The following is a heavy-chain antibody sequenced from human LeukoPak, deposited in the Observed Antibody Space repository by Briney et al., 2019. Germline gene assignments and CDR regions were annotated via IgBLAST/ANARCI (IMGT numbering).Heavy chain of an antibody. D-gene: IGHD5-18*01. J-gene: IGHJ4*02. CDR1: GYTFTGYY. CDR2: INPNSGGT. Sequence: ASVKVSCKASGYTFTGYYMHWVRQAPGQGLEWMGWINPNSGGTNYAQKFQGRVTMTRDTSISTAYMELSRLRSDDTAVYYCARLVGGYRYGYFDYWGQGTLVTVSS. V-gene: IGHV1-2*02. CDR3: ARLVGGYRYGYFDY.